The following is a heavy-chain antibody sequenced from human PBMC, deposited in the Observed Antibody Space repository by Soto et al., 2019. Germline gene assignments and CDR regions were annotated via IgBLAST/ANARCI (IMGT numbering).Heavy chain of an antibody. CDR3: ARSYYDSTGFAVDP. CDR1: GASVSHGD. V-gene: IGHV4-59*02. J-gene: IGHJ5*02. CDR2: MYFDGSF. Sequence: QMQLQASGPGLVKPSETLSLTCNVSGASVSHGDWCWIRQPPGKGLDRMGFMYFDGSFNYNPSLTRRATISGETSKSHFSMKLTSVTASDTAVYYCARSYYDSTGFAVDPWGRGTLVTVSS. D-gene: IGHD3-22*01.